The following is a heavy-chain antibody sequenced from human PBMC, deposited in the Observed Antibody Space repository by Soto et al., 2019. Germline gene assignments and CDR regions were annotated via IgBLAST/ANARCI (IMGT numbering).Heavy chain of an antibody. J-gene: IGHJ4*02. CDR2: IDPSDSYT. Sequence: ESLKISCKGSGYSFTSYWISWVRQMPGKGLEWMGRIDPSDSYTNYSPSFQGHVTISADKSISTAYLQWSRLKASDTDLYPCARRGSSSSPDYWGQGTLVTVSS. CDR1: GYSFTSYW. D-gene: IGHD6-6*01. V-gene: IGHV5-10-1*01. CDR3: ARRGSSSSPDY.